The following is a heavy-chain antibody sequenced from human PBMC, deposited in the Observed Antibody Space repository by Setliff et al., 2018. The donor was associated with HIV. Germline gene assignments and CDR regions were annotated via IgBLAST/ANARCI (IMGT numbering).Heavy chain of an antibody. D-gene: IGHD3-10*01. CDR1: GGSFSGYY. J-gene: IGHJ4*02. V-gene: IGHV4-34*01. CDR3: ARGAELLWFGELHNIPYFDY. CDR2: INHSGST. Sequence: PSETLSLTCAVYGGSFSGYYWSWIRQPPGKGLEWIGEINHSGSTNYNPSLESRVTISVDTSKNQFSLRLSSVTAADTAVYYCARGAELLWFGELHNIPYFDYWGQGTLVTVSS.